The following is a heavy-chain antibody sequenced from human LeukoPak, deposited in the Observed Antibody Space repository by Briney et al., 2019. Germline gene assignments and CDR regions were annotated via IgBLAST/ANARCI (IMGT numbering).Heavy chain of an antibody. Sequence: GGSLRPFHAPSGFTFSSYSMNWVSQAPGKGLEWVSSISSSSSYIYYADSVKGRFTISRDNAKNSLYLQMNSLRAEDTAVYYCARGRRTYSSSWYPGYYYYYYMDVWGKGTTVTVSS. V-gene: IGHV3-21*01. CDR3: ARGRRTYSSSWYPGYYYYYYMDV. D-gene: IGHD6-13*01. CDR1: GFTFSSYS. J-gene: IGHJ6*03. CDR2: ISSSSSYI.